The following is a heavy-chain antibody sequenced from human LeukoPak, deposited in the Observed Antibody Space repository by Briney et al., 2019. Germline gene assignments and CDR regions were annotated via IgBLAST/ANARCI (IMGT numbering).Heavy chain of an antibody. CDR3: VNLPGGGQ. D-gene: IGHD7-27*01. V-gene: IGHV3-66*02. CDR2: IKSGSNT. J-gene: IGHJ4*02. CDR1: GFTFSSYS. Sequence: GGSLRLSCGASGFTFSSYSMNWVRQAPGKGLEWVSIIKSGSNTDYADSVKGRFAISRDNSKNTVYLQMNSLRIEDTAVYYCVNLPGGGQWGQGTLVTVSS.